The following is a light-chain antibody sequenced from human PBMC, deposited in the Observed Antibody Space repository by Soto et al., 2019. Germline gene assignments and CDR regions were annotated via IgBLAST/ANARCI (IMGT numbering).Light chain of an antibody. CDR2: EVN. CDR3: SSYVASNNVV. CDR1: SSDVGGYNY. Sequence: QSVLTQPPSASGSPGQSVTISCTGTSSDVGGYNYVSWYQQHPGKAPKLMIFEVNKRPSGVPDRFSGSKSGNTASLIVSGLQAEDEADYYCSSYVASNNVVFGGGTQLTVL. J-gene: IGLJ2*01. V-gene: IGLV2-8*01.